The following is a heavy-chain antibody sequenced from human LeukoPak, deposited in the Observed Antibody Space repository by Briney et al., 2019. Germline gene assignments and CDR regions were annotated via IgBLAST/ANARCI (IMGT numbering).Heavy chain of an antibody. CDR3: ARGYQRPDY. V-gene: IGHV3-21*01. D-gene: IGHD2-2*01. J-gene: IGHJ4*02. CDR1: GFTFRTYT. CDR2: ISSSSNNI. Sequence: GGSLRLSCAASGFTFRTYTMNWVRQASGKGLEWVSSISSSSNNINYADSVKGRFTISRDNAMNSVHLQMNSLRVEDTAVYYCARGYQRPDYWGQGTLITVSS.